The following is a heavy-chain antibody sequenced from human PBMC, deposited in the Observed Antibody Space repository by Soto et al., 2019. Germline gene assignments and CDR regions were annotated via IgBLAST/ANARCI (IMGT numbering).Heavy chain of an antibody. V-gene: IGHV4-30-2*01. D-gene: IGHD6-25*01. CDR2: IYHSGST. CDR1: GGSISSGGYS. CDR3: ASAGGVGAAAADY. J-gene: IGHJ4*02. Sequence: QLQLQESGSGLVKPSQTLSLTCAVSGGSISSGGYSWRWIRQPPGQGLEWIGYIYHSGSTYYNPSLTMRGTISVDRSKNQFSRKLSSVTAADTAVDYCASAGGVGAAAADYWGQGTLVTVSS.